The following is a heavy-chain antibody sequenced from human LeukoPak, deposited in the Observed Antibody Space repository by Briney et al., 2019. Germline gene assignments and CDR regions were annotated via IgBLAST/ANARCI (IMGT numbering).Heavy chain of an antibody. D-gene: IGHD1-26*01. CDR1: GFTVSSNF. V-gene: IGHV3-53*01. J-gene: IGHJ4*02. CDR2: IYSAGST. CDR3: AKASGSYKYYFDY. Sequence: GGSLRLSCAASGFTVSSNFMTWVRQAPGKGLEWVSVIYSAGSTYYADSVKGWFTISRDNSKNTLYLQMNSLRAEDTAVYYCAKASGSYKYYFDYWGQGTLVTVSS.